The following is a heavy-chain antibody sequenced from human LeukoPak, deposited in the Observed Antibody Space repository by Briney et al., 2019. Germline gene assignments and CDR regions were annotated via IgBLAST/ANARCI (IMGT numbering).Heavy chain of an antibody. CDR1: GGSFSGYY. CDR2: IYYSGST. D-gene: IGHD3-3*01. J-gene: IGHJ6*02. V-gene: IGHV4-34*09. CDR3: ARDRYDSYPMDV. Sequence: PSETLSLTCAVYGGSFSGYYWSWIRQPPGKGLEWIGYIYYSGSTYYSPSLKSRATISVDTSKNQFSLKLSSVTAADTAVYYCARDRYDSYPMDVWGQGTTVTVSS.